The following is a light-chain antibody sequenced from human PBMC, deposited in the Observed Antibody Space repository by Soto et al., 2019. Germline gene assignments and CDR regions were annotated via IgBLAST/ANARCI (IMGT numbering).Light chain of an antibody. CDR1: SSDIGGYNY. CDR2: DVT. Sequence: QSVLTQPASVSGSPGQSITISCTGTSSDIGGYNYVSWYQHHPGKAPKLIISDVTNRPSGVSHRFSGSKSGNTASLTISGLQAEDDGDYYCSSYGSGSLPLYVFGTGTKLTVL. V-gene: IGLV2-14*03. J-gene: IGLJ1*01. CDR3: SSYGSGSLPLYV.